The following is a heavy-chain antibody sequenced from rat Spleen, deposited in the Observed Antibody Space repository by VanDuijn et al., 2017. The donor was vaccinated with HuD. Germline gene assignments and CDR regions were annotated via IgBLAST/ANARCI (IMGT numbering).Heavy chain of an antibody. CDR1: GFSLTSYT. D-gene: IGHD1-1*01. CDR2: ISSGGST. J-gene: IGHJ2*01. Sequence: QVQLKESGPGLVQPSQTLSLTCTVSGFSLTSYTVSWVRQPPGKGLEWIAAISSGGSTYYNSALKSRLSISRDTSKSQVFLKMNSLQTDDTGTYYCTRGVTGDYWGQGVMVTVSS. CDR3: TRGVTGDY. V-gene: IGHV2-6*01.